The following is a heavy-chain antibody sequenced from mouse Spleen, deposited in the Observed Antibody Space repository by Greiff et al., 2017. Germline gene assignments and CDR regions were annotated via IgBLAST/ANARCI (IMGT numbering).Heavy chain of an antibody. CDR3: TRDRAAYYGNSYAMDY. Sequence: DVKLVESGGGLVKPGGSLKLSCAASGFTFSSYTMSWVRQTPEQRLEWVATISSGGSYTYYPDSVKGRFTISRDNAKNTLYLQMSSLKSEDTAMYYCTRDRAAYYGNSYAMDYWGQGTSVTVSS. J-gene: IGHJ4*01. CDR2: ISSGGSYT. D-gene: IGHD2-10*01. V-gene: IGHV5-6-4*01. CDR1: GFTFSSYT.